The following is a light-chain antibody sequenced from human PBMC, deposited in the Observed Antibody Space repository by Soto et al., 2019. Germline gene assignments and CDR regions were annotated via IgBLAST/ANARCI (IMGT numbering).Light chain of an antibody. V-gene: IGLV2-14*01. CDR3: SSYTTSSTLNVV. Sequence: QSALTQPASVSGSPGQSITISCTGTSSDVGGYNYVSWYQQHPGKAPKLMIYEVSNRPSGVSNRFSGSKSGNTASLTISGLQAEDEGDYYCSSYTTSSTLNVVFGGGTQLTVL. CDR2: EVS. J-gene: IGLJ2*01. CDR1: SSDVGGYNY.